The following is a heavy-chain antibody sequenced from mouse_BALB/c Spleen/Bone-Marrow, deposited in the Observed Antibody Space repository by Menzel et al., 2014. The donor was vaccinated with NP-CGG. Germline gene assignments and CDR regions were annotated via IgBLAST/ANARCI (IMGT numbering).Heavy chain of an antibody. CDR3: ARHACYDQTEVSFVY. CDR1: GFSFNSYG. J-gene: IGHJ3*01. CDR2: ISGGGSYT. V-gene: IGHV5-9-2*01. D-gene: IGHD2-3*01. Sequence: EVKLVESGGGLVKSGGSLKLSCAASGFSFNSYGMSWVRQTPEKRLEWVATISGGGSYTFYPDSVKGRFTISRDSAKNNLYLQLSSLRSEDTALYYCARHACYDQTEVSFVYWGQGTLVTVSA.